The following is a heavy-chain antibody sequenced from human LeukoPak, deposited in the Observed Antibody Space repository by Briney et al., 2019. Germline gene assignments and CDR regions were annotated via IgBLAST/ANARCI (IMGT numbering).Heavy chain of an antibody. D-gene: IGHD6-19*01. Sequence: PSETLSLTCTVSGGSISSYYWSWIRQPPGKGLEWIGYIYYSGSPNYNPSLKSRVTISVATSKNQFSLKLSSVTAADTAVYYCARDLGYSSGLDYWGQGTLVTVSS. J-gene: IGHJ4*02. CDR1: GGSISSYY. V-gene: IGHV4-59*01. CDR3: ARDLGYSSGLDY. CDR2: IYYSGSP.